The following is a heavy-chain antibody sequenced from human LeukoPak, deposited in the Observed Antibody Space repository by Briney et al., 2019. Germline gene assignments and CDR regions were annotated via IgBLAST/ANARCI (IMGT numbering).Heavy chain of an antibody. CDR1: GYTFTDYF. Sequence: RASVKVSCKASGYTFTDYFIHWVRQAPGQGLEWMGWVNPHSGGRNLAQKFQGRVTMTRDTSSTTAYLELSGLTSDDTAMYYCAKVRDRLSSFYPAAWGQGTLVTVSS. CDR2: VNPHSGGR. CDR3: AKVRDRLSSFYPAA. V-gene: IGHV1-2*02. J-gene: IGHJ4*02. D-gene: IGHD6-13*01.